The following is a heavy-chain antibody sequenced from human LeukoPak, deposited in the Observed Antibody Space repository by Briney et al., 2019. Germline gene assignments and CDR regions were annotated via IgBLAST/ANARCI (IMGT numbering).Heavy chain of an antibody. J-gene: IGHJ3*02. CDR2: ISVGGNST. CDR3: AKGIGRGVNDAYDI. D-gene: IGHD2-21*01. V-gene: IGHV3-23*01. CDR1: GFTLNNYA. Sequence: CLSLSCAVSGFTLNNYAITWVRQAAGKGLGWVSAISVGGNSTYYADSVKGRISIPRHNSNNTLYLQMSTLRAEDTAVYYCAKGIGRGVNDAYDIWGQGTMVTVSS.